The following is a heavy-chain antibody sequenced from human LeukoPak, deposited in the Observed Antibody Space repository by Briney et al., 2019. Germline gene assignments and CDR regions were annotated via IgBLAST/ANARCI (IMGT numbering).Heavy chain of an antibody. CDR3: ARARFKQQLVPGDI. J-gene: IGHJ3*02. V-gene: IGHV7-4-1*02. CDR1: GYTFTNYA. CDR2: INTNTGNP. Sequence: ASVKVSCKASGYTFTNYAMNWVRQAPGQGLEWMGWINTNTGNPTYAQGFTGRFVFSLDTSVSTAYLQISSLKAEDTAVYYCARARFKQQLVPGDIWGQGTMVTVSS. D-gene: IGHD6-13*01.